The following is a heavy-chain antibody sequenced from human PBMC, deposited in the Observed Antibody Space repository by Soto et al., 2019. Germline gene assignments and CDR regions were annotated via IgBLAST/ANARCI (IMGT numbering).Heavy chain of an antibody. CDR1: GFTFSNAW. V-gene: IGHV3-49*04. CDR2: IRSKAYGGTT. CDR3: TAGKLYPSLDFDY. D-gene: IGHD2-8*01. Sequence: GGSLRLSCAASGFTFSNAWMSWVRQAPGKGLEWVGFIRSKAYGGTTEYAASVKGRFTISRDDSKSIAYLQMNSLKTEDTAVYYCTAGKLYPSLDFDYWGQGTQVTVSS. J-gene: IGHJ4*02.